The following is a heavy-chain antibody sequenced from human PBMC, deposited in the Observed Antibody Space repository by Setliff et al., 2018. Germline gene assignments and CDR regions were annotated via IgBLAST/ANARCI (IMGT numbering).Heavy chain of an antibody. CDR3: ARAVLVGIQLWLRETYYYGMDV. D-gene: IGHD5-18*01. CDR2: ISSSSSTI. J-gene: IGHJ6*02. Sequence: GGSLRLSCAASGFTFSSYSMNWVRQAPGKGLGWVSYISSSSSTIYYADSVKGRFTISRDNAKNSLYLQMNSLRAEDTAVYYCARAVLVGIQLWLRETYYYGMDVWGQGTTVTVSS. V-gene: IGHV3-48*04. CDR1: GFTFSSYS.